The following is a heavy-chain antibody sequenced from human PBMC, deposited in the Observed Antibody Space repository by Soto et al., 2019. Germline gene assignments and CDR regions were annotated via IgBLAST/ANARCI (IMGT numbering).Heavy chain of an antibody. CDR3: VRHAQWIIRAY. D-gene: IGHD5-12*01. CDR2: IYYSGST. V-gene: IGHV4-39*01. CDR1: GCSISSSSHY. Sequence: SETLSLTCTVSGCSISSSSHYWGWIRQPPGKGLEWIGSIYYSGSTYYNPSLKSRVTVSVDTSKNQFSLKLSSVTAADTAVYYCVRHAQWIIRAYWGQGSLVTVSS. J-gene: IGHJ4*02.